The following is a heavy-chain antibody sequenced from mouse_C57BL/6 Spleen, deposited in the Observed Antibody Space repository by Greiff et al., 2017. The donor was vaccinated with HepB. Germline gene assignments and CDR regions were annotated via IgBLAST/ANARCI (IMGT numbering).Heavy chain of an antibody. CDR2: IDPETGGT. Sequence: SGAELVRPGASVTLSCKASGYTFTDYEMHWVKQTPVHGLEWIGAIDPETGGTAYNQKFKGKAILTADKSSSTAYMELRSLTSEDSAVYYCTRSGSYYGNSYWGQGTTLTVSS. J-gene: IGHJ2*01. D-gene: IGHD2-10*01. CDR1: GYTFTDYE. V-gene: IGHV1-15*01. CDR3: TRSGSYYGNSY.